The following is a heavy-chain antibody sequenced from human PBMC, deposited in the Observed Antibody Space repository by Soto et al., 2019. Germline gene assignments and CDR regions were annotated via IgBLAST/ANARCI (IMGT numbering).Heavy chain of an antibody. CDR2: INPNRGDT. D-gene: IGHD2-8*02. CDR3: VREGRGEVTGGYYYYGMDV. J-gene: IGHJ6*02. CDR1: LYSFTGYY. Sequence: DSVNVSFKVSLYSFTGYYMHWVRQAPRQALEWMGWINPNRGDTNYAQKFLVSVTMTRDTCIVTAYMELSRLRSDGQARYYCVREGRGEVTGGYYYYGMDVWGQGTTVTVSS. V-gene: IGHV1-2*02.